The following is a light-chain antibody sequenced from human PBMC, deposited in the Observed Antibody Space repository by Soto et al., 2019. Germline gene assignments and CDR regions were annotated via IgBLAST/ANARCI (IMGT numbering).Light chain of an antibody. V-gene: IGLV1-51*01. J-gene: IGLJ2*01. Sequence: QSVLTQPPSVSADPGQKVTISCSGTSSNIGRYYVAWYQQLPGTAPKLLIHDNDKRPSGIPDRFSGSKSGTSATLGITGLQTGDEADYYCGTWDSSLSDAVVFGEGTKLTVL. CDR1: SSNIGRYY. CDR3: GTWDSSLSDAVV. CDR2: DND.